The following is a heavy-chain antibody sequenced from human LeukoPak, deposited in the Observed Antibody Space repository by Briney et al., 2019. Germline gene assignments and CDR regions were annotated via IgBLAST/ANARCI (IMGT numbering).Heavy chain of an antibody. V-gene: IGHV3-30*02. D-gene: IGHD5-18*01. CDR1: GFTFNNYG. CDR2: IWYGGSKK. Sequence: GGALRLSFAASGFTFNNYGFFWGRQAPGKGGGWVGLIWYGGSKKLYTESVKGRFTISRDNSKNTLYLQMNSLRAEDTAVYYCAKGFRYSYGVYYYGMDVWGQGTTVTVSS. CDR3: AKGFRYSYGVYYYGMDV. J-gene: IGHJ6*02.